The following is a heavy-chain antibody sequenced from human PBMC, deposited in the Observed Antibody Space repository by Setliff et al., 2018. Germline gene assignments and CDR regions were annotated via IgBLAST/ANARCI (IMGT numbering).Heavy chain of an antibody. CDR2: INHYGST. J-gene: IGHJ5*02. V-gene: IGHV4-34*01. Sequence: PSETLSLTCTVYGGSFSNYYWSWIRQPPGKGLEWIGEINHYGSTKYKSSLRSRVTISVDTSKNQFSLKMTSVTAADTAIYYCARGSTGIYDPWGQGILVTVSS. CDR3: ARGSTGIYDP. CDR1: GGSFSNYY. D-gene: IGHD1-1*01.